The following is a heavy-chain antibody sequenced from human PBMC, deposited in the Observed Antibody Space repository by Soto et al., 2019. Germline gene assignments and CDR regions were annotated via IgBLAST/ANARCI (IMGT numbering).Heavy chain of an antibody. D-gene: IGHD2-15*01. CDR3: TRNTGTPPVDI. CDR1: GFSSTSYD. Sequence: QVQLVQSGAELKKPGASVKVSCQAHGFSSTSYDIHCLRQAPGQGPEWMGMINPTGDSTTYAQKFQGSLTMTRDRSTRTLFMDLSSLISEDTSVYYCTRNTGTPPVDIWGHGTLVTVSS. CDR2: INPTGDST. V-gene: IGHV1-46*01. J-gene: IGHJ3*02.